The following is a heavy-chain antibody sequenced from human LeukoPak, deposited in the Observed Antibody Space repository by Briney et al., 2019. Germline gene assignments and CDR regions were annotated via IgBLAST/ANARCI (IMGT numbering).Heavy chain of an antibody. V-gene: IGHV1-2*02. Sequence: ASVTVSCTASGYTFTGYYMHWVRQAPGQGLGWMGWINPNSGGTNYAQKFQGRVTMTRDTSISTAYMELSRLRSDDTAVYYCARAGVLIVYLWGEDAFDIWGQGTMVTVSS. CDR2: INPNSGGT. CDR3: ARAGVLIVYLWGEDAFDI. CDR1: GYTFTGYY. J-gene: IGHJ3*02. D-gene: IGHD2-8*01.